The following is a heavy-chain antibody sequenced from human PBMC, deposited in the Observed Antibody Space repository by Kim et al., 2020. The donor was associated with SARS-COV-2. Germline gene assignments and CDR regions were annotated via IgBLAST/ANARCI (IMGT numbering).Heavy chain of an antibody. D-gene: IGHD3-22*01. J-gene: IGHJ4*02. CDR1: GCTFSSYA. Sequence: SVKVSCKASGCTFSSYAISWVRQAPGQGLEWMGGIIPICGTANYAQKFQGRVTITADESTSTAYMELSSLRSEDTAVYYCARVTVYDSSGYYYYWGQGTLVTVSS. CDR3: ARVTVYDSSGYYYY. V-gene: IGHV1-69*13. CDR2: IIPICGTA.